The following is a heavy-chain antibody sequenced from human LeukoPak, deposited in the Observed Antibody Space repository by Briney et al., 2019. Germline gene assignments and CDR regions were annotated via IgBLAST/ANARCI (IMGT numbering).Heavy chain of an antibody. CDR1: GGSFSGYY. CDR2: IYTSGST. D-gene: IGHD6-13*01. V-gene: IGHV4-59*10. J-gene: IGHJ4*02. Sequence: PSETLSLTCAVYGGSFSGYYWSWIRQPAGKGLEWIGRIYTSGSTNYNPSLKSRVTMSVDTSKNQFSLKLSSVTAADTAVYSSGWYYFDYWGQGTLVTVSS. CDR3: GWYYFDY.